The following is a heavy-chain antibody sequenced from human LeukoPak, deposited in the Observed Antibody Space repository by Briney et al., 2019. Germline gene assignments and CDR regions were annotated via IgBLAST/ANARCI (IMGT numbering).Heavy chain of an antibody. V-gene: IGHV4-39*07. CDR3: ARVGTGNNFDY. CDR1: DGSISSSSYY. Sequence: SETLSLTCTVSDGSISSSSYYWGWIRQPPGKGLEWIGSIYYSGSTYYNPSLKSRVTISVDTSKNQFSLKLSSVTAADTAVYYCARVGTGNNFDYWGQGTLVTVSS. D-gene: IGHD1-1*01. CDR2: IYYSGST. J-gene: IGHJ4*02.